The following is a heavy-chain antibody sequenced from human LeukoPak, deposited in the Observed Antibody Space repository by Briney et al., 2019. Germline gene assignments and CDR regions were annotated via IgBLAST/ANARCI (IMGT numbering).Heavy chain of an antibody. CDR1: GGSISSYY. CDR2: IYYSGST. V-gene: IGHV4-59*01. Sequence: PSETLSLTCTVSGGSISSYYWSWIRQPPGKGLEWIGYIYYSGSTNYNPSLKSRVTISVDTSKNQFSLKLSSVTAADTAAYYCARAPQEVRGAFDIWGQGTMVTVSS. CDR3: ARAPQEVRGAFDI. D-gene: IGHD3-10*01. J-gene: IGHJ3*02.